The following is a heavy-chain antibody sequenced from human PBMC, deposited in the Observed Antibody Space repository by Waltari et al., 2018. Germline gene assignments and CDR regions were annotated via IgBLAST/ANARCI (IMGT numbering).Heavy chain of an antibody. CDR2: FSYNANT. V-gene: IGHV4-39*01. Sequence: QLQLQESGPGLVQPSETLSLTCSVSGGSISSTSYYWGWIRQPPGKGLEWIGSFSYNANTYYNPSLKSRITISVDTSKNQFSLQLRSVTAADTAMYYCARPGRVGGGSLMGLDYWGQGTLVTVSS. CDR3: ARPGRVGGGSLMGLDY. J-gene: IGHJ4*02. CDR1: GGSISSTSYY. D-gene: IGHD2-15*01.